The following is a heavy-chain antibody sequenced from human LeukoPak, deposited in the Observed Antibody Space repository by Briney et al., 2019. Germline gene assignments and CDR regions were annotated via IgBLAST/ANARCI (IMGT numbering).Heavy chain of an antibody. Sequence: SETLSLTCTVSGGSISNYYWSWIRQPPGKGLEWIGYIYYSGRTRYNPSLKSPVTISVDTSKNQFSLRLNSVTAADTAVYFCARGQKYSYGYTVTELGSGYFDYCGQGTLVTVSS. CDR3: ARGQKYSYGYTVTELGSGYFDY. D-gene: IGHD5-18*01. J-gene: IGHJ4*02. CDR1: GGSISNYY. CDR2: IYYSGRT. V-gene: IGHV4-59*12.